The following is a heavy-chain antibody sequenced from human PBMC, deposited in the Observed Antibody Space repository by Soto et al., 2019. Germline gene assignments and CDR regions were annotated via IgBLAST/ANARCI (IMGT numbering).Heavy chain of an antibody. V-gene: IGHV6-1*01. Sequence: SQTLSLPCAISGDSVSSNSAAWNWIRQSPSRGLEWLGKTYYRSKWYNDYAVSVKSRITITPDTSKNQFSLQLNCVTPEDMAVYYCARDYLSWQRAGEYFDYWGQGTLVTVSS. CDR2: TYYRSKWYN. D-gene: IGHD6-25*01. J-gene: IGHJ4*02. CDR1: GDSVSSNSAA. CDR3: ARDYLSWQRAGEYFDY.